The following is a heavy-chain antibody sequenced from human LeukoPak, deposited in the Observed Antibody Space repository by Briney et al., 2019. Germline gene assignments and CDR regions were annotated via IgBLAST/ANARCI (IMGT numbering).Heavy chain of an antibody. V-gene: IGHV3-30-3*01. CDR2: ISYDGSNK. J-gene: IGHJ4*02. Sequence: PGGSLRLSCAASGFTFSSYAMHWVRQAPGKGLEWVAVISYDGSNKYYADSVKGRFTISRDNSKNTLYLQMNSLRAEDTAVYYCAKDRAQAEGVFDYWGQGTLVTVSS. CDR1: GFTFSSYA. D-gene: IGHD3-10*01. CDR3: AKDRAQAEGVFDY.